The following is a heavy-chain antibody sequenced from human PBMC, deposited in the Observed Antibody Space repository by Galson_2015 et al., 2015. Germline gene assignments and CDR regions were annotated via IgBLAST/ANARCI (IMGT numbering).Heavy chain of an antibody. CDR1: GFTFSSYS. CDR2: ISSSSSTI. D-gene: IGHD5-18*01. J-gene: IGHJ4*02. CDR3: ARDHGPGYSYGRPDY. Sequence: LRLSCAASGFTFSSYSMNWVRQAPGKGLEWVSYISSSSSTIYYADSVKGRFTISRDNAKNSLYLQMNSLRDEDTAVYYCARDHGPGYSYGRPDYWGQGTLVTVSS. V-gene: IGHV3-48*02.